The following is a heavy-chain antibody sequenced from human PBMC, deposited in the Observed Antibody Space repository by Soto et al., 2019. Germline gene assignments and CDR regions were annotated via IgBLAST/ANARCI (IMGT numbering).Heavy chain of an antibody. CDR3: ARDPSEVIYYYYGMDV. CDR2: INPSGGST. V-gene: IGHV1-46*01. CDR1: GYTFTSYY. Sequence: GASVKVSCKASGYTFTSYYMHWVRQAPGQGLEWMGIINPSGGSTSYAQKFQGRVTMTRDTSTSTVYMELSSLRSEDTAVYYCARDPSEVIYYYYGMDVWGQGTTVTVSS. D-gene: IGHD2-21*01. J-gene: IGHJ6*02.